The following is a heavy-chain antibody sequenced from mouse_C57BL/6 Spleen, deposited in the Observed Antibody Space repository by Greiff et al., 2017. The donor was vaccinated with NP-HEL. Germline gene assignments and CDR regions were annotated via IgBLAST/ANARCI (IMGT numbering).Heavy chain of an antibody. CDR2: ISYDGSN. CDR3: AREGGERYFDY. Sequence: EVQLQESGPGLVKPSQSLSLTCSVTGYSITSGYYWNWIRQFPGNKLEWMGYISYDGSNNYNPSLKNRISITRDTSKNQFFLKLNSVTTEDTATYYCAREGGERYFDYWGQGTTLTVSS. V-gene: IGHV3-6*01. CDR1: GYSITSGYY. J-gene: IGHJ2*01.